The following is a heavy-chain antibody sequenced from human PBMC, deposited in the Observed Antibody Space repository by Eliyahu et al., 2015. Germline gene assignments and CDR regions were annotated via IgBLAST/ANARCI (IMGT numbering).Heavy chain of an antibody. CDR1: GGSISTYY. CDR3: ARDRVPYGDSDAFDI. CDR2: IYYSGST. Sequence: QVQLQESGPGLVKPSETLSLTCTVSGGSISTYYWSWIRQPPGKGLEWIGYIYYSGSTNYNPSLKSRVTISVDTSKNQFSLKLNSVTAADTAVYYCARDRVPYGDSDAFDIWGRGTMVTVSS. D-gene: IGHD4-17*01. J-gene: IGHJ3*02. V-gene: IGHV4-59*01.